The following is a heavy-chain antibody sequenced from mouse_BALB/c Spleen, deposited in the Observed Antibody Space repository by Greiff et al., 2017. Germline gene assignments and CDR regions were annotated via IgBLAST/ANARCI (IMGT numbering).Heavy chain of an antibody. CDR1: GYTFTSYW. CDR2: INPSNGRT. V-gene: IGHV1S81*02. Sequence: VQLQQPGAELVKPGASVKLSCKASGYTFTSYWMHWVKQRPGQGLEWIGEINPSNGRTNYNEKFKSKATLTVDKSSSTAYMQLSSLTSEDSAVYYCARGGLVTTATYAMDYWGQGTSVTVSA. CDR3: ARGGLVTTATYAMDY. D-gene: IGHD1-2*01. J-gene: IGHJ4*01.